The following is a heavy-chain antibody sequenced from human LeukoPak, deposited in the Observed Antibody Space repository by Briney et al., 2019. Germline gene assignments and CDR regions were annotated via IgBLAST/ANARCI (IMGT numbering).Heavy chain of an antibody. Sequence: GASVKVSCKASGYTFTSYGISWVRQAPGQGLEWMGTIIPKFATGKYAQKFRGRVTITADETTSTSHMALSSLTSEDTAVYYCARTLPQGDTGWFYYMDVWGTGTTVTISS. CDR3: ARTLPQGDTGWFYYMDV. CDR2: IIPKFATG. J-gene: IGHJ6*03. CDR1: GYTFTSYG. V-gene: IGHV1-69*13. D-gene: IGHD6-19*01.